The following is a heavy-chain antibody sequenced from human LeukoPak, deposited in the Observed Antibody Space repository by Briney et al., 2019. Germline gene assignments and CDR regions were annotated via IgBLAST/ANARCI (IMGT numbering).Heavy chain of an antibody. V-gene: IGHV1-18*01. CDR1: GYSFTSYG. CDR3: ARDPGCGSGSWFDP. CDR2: ISAYNGNT. D-gene: IGHD3-10*01. J-gene: IGHJ5*02. Sequence: GASVTVSCKASGYSFTSYGISWVRQAPGQGLERMGWISAYNGNTNYAQKLQGRVTMTTDTSTSTAYMELRSLRSDDTAVYYCARDPGCGSGSWFDPWGEGTLVTVSS.